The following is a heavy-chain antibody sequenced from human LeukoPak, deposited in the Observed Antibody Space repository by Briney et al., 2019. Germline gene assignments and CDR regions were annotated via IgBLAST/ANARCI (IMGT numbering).Heavy chain of an antibody. CDR2: INYSGNT. CDR3: ARGIERYCSSTSCRYFDY. V-gene: IGHV4-39*07. CDR1: GGSISSSGYY. J-gene: IGHJ4*02. D-gene: IGHD2-2*01. Sequence: SETLSLTCTVSGGSISSSGYYWAWIRQPPGKGLEWIGSINYSGNTNYNPSLKSRVTISVDTSKNQFSLKLSSVTAADTAVYYCARGIERYCSSTSCRYFDYWGQGTLVTVSS.